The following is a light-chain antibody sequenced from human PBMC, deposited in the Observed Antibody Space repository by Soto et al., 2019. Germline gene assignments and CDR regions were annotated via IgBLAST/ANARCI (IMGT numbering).Light chain of an antibody. CDR3: QKYSSVPV. J-gene: IGKJ3*01. CDR2: ASS. V-gene: IGKV1-27*01. CDR1: QGIRNF. Sequence: DIPMTQSPTSLYASVGDRVTISCRASQGIRNFVAWYQQKPGKAPKLLIYASSTLQSGVPSRFSGSGSGTDFTLTINSLQHEDVSTYSCQKYSSVPVFGPGTKVEIK.